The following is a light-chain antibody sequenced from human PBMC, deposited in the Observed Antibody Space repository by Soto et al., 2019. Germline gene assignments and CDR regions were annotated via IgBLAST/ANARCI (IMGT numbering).Light chain of an antibody. CDR3: SSYTSRSTLV. J-gene: IGLJ1*01. Sequence: QSVLTQPASVSGSPGQSITSSCTGTSSDVGGYNYVSWYQQHPGKAPKLMIYEVTNRPSGVSNRFSGSKSGNTASLTISGLQAEDEADYYCSSYTSRSTLVFATGTKVTVL. CDR1: SSDVGGYNY. V-gene: IGLV2-14*01. CDR2: EVT.